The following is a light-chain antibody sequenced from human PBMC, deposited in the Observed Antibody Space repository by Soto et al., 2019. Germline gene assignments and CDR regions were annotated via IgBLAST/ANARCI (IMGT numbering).Light chain of an antibody. CDR2: RND. CDR1: RSNIGSNP. V-gene: IGLV1-44*01. J-gene: IGLJ3*02. Sequence: QSVLTQPPSASGTPGQRVTISCSGSRSNIGSNPVQWYQQLPGTAPKLLIYRNDQRPSGVPDRFSGSKSGTSASLAISGLQSEDEADHHCATWEDNVYGPVFGGGTKLTVL. CDR3: ATWEDNVYGPV.